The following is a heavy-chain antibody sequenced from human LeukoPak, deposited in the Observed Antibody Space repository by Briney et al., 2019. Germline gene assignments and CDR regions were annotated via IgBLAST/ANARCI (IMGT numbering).Heavy chain of an antibody. D-gene: IGHD6-13*01. J-gene: IGHJ5*02. CDR1: GGSISSSSYY. Sequence: SETLSLTCTVSGGSISSSSYYWGWIRQPPGKGLEWIGSIYYSGSTNYNPSLKSRVTMSVDTSKNQFSLKLSSVTAADTAVYYCARVPLFSSSWFYGGSWFDPWGQGTLVTVSS. V-gene: IGHV4-39*07. CDR2: IYYSGST. CDR3: ARVPLFSSSWFYGGSWFDP.